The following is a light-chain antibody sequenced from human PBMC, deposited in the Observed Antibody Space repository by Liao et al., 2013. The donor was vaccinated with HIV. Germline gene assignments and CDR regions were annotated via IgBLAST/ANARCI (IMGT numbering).Light chain of an antibody. CDR3: QAWDSRADVV. Sequence: SYVLTQAPSVSVAPGKTARITCGGNNIGSKSVHWYQQKPGQAPVVIIYYDSDRPSGIPERFSGSYSGNTATVTISGTQVMDEADYFCQAWDSRADVVFGGGTKLTVL. V-gene: IGLV3-21*01. J-gene: IGLJ2*01. CDR1: NIGSKS. CDR2: YDS.